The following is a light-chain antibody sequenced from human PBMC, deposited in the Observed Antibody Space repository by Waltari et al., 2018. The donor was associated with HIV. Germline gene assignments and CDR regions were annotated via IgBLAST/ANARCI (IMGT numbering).Light chain of an antibody. CDR1: QSVTSTY. J-gene: IGKJ3*01. CDR3: QQYGGSLT. Sequence: EIVLTQSPGTLSLSPGERATLSCRASQSVTSTYLAWYQQKPGQAPRLLIYGASNRATGIPDRFSGSGSGTDFTLTSSRLDPEDVAVYYCQQYGGSLTFGPGTKVDIK. V-gene: IGKV3-20*01. CDR2: GAS.